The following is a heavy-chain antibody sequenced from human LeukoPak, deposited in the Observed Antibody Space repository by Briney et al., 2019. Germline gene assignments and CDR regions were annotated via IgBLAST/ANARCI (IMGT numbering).Heavy chain of an antibody. D-gene: IGHD3-3*01. CDR1: GGTFSSYA. CDR2: IMPTLGIA. CDR3: ARDSRPYYDFWSGYSPHFDY. Sequence: SVKVSCKASGGTFSSYAISWVRQAPGQGLEWMGRIMPTLGIANYAQKFQGRVTITADKSTSTAYMELSSLRSEDTAVYYCARDSRPYYDFWSGYSPHFDYWGQGTLVTVSS. V-gene: IGHV1-69*04. J-gene: IGHJ4*02.